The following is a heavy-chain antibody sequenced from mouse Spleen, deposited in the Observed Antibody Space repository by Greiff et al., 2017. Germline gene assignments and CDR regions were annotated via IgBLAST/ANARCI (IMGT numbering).Heavy chain of an antibody. J-gene: IGHJ4*01. D-gene: IGHD1-1*01. CDR1: GFSLTSYG. V-gene: IGHV2-6-1*01. CDR3: ARHRYYGSSYDAMDY. CDR2: IWSDGST. Sequence: VHLVESGPGLVAPSQSLSITCTISGFSLTSYGVHWVRQPPGKGLEWLVVIWSDGSTTYNSALKSRLSISKDNSKSQVFLKMNSLQTDDTAMYYCARHRYYGSSYDAMDYWGQGTSVTVSS.